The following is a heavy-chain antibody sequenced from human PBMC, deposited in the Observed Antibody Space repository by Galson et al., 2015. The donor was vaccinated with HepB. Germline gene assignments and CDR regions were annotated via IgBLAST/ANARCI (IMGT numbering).Heavy chain of an antibody. CDR3: TILTMATSRWYYYYYMDV. CDR1: GFTFSSYA. J-gene: IGHJ6*03. V-gene: IGHV3-15*01. D-gene: IGHD3-10*01. Sequence: SLRLSCAASGFTFSSYAMHWVRQAPGKGLEWVGRIKSKTDGGTTDYAAPVKGRFTISRDDSKNTLYLQMNSLKTEDTAVYYCTILTMATSRWYYYYYMDVWGKGTTVTVSS. CDR2: IKSKTDGGTT.